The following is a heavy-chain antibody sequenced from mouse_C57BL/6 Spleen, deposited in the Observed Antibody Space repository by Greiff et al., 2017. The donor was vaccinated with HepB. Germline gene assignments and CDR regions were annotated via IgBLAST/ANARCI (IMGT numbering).Heavy chain of an antibody. V-gene: IGHV1-62-2*01. J-gene: IGHJ3*01. Sequence: VQLQQSGAELVKPGASVKLSCKASGYTFTEYTIHWVKQRSGQGLEWIGWFYPGSGSIKYNEKFKDKATLTADKSSSTVYMELSRLTSEDSAVYFCARHEEAGIYYGNYAWFAYWGQGTLVTVSA. D-gene: IGHD2-1*01. CDR3: ARHEEAGIYYGNYAWFAY. CDR1: GYTFTEYT. CDR2: FYPGSGSI.